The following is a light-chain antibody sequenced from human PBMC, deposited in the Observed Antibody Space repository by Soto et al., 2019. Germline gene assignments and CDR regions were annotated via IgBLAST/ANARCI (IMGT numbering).Light chain of an antibody. Sequence: QSALTQPRSVSGSPGQSVTISCTGTSSDVGAYNYVSWYQQHPGKAPKLMIYHVSKRPSGVPDRFSGSKSGNAASLTISGLQAEDEADYYGCTDAVTYKVFGTGTKLTVL. CDR3: CTDAVTYKV. CDR2: HVS. J-gene: IGLJ1*01. V-gene: IGLV2-11*01. CDR1: SSDVGAYNY.